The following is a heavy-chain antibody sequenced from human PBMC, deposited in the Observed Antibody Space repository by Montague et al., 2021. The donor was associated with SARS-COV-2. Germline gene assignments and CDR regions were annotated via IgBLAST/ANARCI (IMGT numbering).Heavy chain of an antibody. D-gene: IGHD3-16*01. Sequence: SETLSLTCTVSGGSISSSSYYWGWIRQPPGKGLEWIGRVYTTGSTYYNPSLKSRVTISGDTSKNQFSLRLTSVTAADTAVYYCARAVLDEVVGLSYLDVWGQGALVTVSS. J-gene: IGHJ6*02. CDR1: GGSISSSSYY. CDR2: VYTTGST. V-gene: IGHV4-39*07. CDR3: ARAVLDEVVGLSYLDV.